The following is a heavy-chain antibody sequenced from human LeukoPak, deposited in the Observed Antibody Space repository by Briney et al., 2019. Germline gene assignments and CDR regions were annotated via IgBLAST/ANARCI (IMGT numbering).Heavy chain of an antibody. Sequence: QPGGSLRPSCAASGFTFDDYAMHWVRQAPGKGLEWVSLISWDGGSTYYADSVKGRFTISRDNSKNSLYLQMNSLRAEDTALYYCAKVGGYGDYVGYFDYWGQGTLVTVSS. CDR3: AKVGGYGDYVGYFDY. CDR2: ISWDGGST. V-gene: IGHV3-43D*04. D-gene: IGHD4-17*01. CDR1: GFTFDDYA. J-gene: IGHJ4*02.